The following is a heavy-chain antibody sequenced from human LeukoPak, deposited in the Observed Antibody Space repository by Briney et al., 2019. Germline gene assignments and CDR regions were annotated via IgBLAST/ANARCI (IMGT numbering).Heavy chain of an antibody. J-gene: IGHJ4*02. V-gene: IGHV1-69*04. CDR2: IIPIFGIA. CDR1: GGTFSSYA. Sequence: SVKVSCKASGGTFSSYAISWVRQAPGQGLEWMGRIIPIFGIANYAQKFQGRVTITADKSTSTAYMELSSLRSEDTAVYYCAREKGVGPPGYWGQGTLVTVSS. D-gene: IGHD3-10*01. CDR3: AREKGVGPPGY.